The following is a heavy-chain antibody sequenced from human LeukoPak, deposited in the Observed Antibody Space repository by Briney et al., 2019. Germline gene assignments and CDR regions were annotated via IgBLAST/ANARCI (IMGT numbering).Heavy chain of an antibody. CDR1: GFTFSSYS. Sequence: KAGGSLRLSCAASGFTFSSYSRNWVRQAPGKGLEWVSSISSSSSYIYYADSVKGRFTISRDNAKNSLYLQMNSLRAEDTAVYYCASCSLYYDFWSGYYLDENYWGQGTLVTVSS. CDR3: ASCSLYYDFWSGYYLDENY. V-gene: IGHV3-21*01. J-gene: IGHJ4*02. D-gene: IGHD3-3*01. CDR2: ISSSSSYI.